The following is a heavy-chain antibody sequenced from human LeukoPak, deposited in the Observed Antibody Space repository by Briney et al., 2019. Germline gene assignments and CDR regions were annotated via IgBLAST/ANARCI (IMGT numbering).Heavy chain of an antibody. CDR1: GGTFSSYA. CDR2: ISAYNGNT. V-gene: IGHV1-18*01. Sequence: ASVKVSCKASGGTFSSYAISWVRQAPGQGLEWMGWISAYNGNTNYAQKLQGRVTMTTDTSTSTAYMELRSLRSDDTAVYYCARGVLLWFGELSFDYYYYMDVWGKGTTVTVSS. D-gene: IGHD3-10*01. J-gene: IGHJ6*03. CDR3: ARGVLLWFGELSFDYYYYMDV.